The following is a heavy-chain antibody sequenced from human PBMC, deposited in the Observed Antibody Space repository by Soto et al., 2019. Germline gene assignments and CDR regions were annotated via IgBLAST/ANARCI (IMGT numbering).Heavy chain of an antibody. J-gene: IGHJ6*03. D-gene: IGHD4-17*01. V-gene: IGHV1-8*01. CDR3: ARGRWGDYGSYYYYMDV. Sequence: ASVKVSCKASGYTFTSYDINWVRQATGQGLEWMGWMNPNSGNTGYAQKFQGRVTMTRNTSISTAYMELSSLRSEDTAVYYCARGRWGDYGSYYYYMDVWGKGTTVTVSS. CDR2: MNPNSGNT. CDR1: GYTFTSYD.